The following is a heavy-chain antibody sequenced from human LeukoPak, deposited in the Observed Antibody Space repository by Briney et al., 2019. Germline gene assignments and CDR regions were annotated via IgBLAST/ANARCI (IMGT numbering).Heavy chain of an antibody. Sequence: ASVKVSCKASGYTFTSYYMHWVRQAPGQGLEWMGIINPSGGSTSYAQKFQGRVTMTRDMSTSTVYMELSSLRSEDTAVYYCASGSRDYYYMDVWGKGTTVTVSS. D-gene: IGHD5-12*01. CDR2: INPSGGST. CDR3: ASGSRDYYYMDV. J-gene: IGHJ6*03. CDR1: GYTFTSYY. V-gene: IGHV1-46*01.